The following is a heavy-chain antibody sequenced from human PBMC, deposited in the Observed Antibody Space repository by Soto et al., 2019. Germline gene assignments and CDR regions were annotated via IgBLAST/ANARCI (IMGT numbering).Heavy chain of an antibody. V-gene: IGHV4-31*03. CDR1: GGSISSGGYY. CDR3: ARGSPEFGDILDY. CDR2: IYYSGST. Sequence: PSETLSLTCTVSGGSISSGGYYWSWILQHPGKGLEWIGYIYYSGSTYYNPSLKSRVTISVDTSKNQFSLKLSSVTAADTAVYYCARGSPEFGDILDYWGQGTLVTVSS. J-gene: IGHJ4*02. D-gene: IGHD3-16*01.